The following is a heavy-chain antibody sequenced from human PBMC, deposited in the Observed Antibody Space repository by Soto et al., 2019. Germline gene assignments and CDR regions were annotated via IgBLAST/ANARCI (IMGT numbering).Heavy chain of an antibody. Sequence: QGQLQESGPGLVKPSETLSLTSAVSGVSISSYYCMWIRQPPGKGLESIGYLYYGRSANYNPSLKRLVTLSVDTSTNQCSLTLSSMTAADTAVYYCALRSMAVVPEYWGQGTLVTVSS. D-gene: IGHD3-22*01. CDR2: LYYGRSA. CDR3: ALRSMAVVPEY. J-gene: IGHJ4*02. V-gene: IGHV4-59*01. CDR1: GVSISSYY.